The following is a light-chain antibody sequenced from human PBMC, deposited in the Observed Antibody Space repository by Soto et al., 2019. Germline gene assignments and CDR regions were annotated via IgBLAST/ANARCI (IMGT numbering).Light chain of an antibody. J-gene: IGLJ1*01. CDR1: RSDGGGLNS. Sequence: QRALTHPASVNGSAGQSITISCTRTRSDGGGLNSVSWYQLRPGTAPKLILYDVVDRPSGVSYRFSGSKSGNTASLTISGLQAADEADYFCSSYTSTMTNVFGSGTKVTVL. CDR2: DVV. CDR3: SSYTSTMTNV. V-gene: IGLV2-14*03.